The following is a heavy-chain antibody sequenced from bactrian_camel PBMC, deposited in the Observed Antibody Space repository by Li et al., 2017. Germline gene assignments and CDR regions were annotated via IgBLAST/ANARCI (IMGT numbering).Heavy chain of an antibody. D-gene: IGHD6*01. CDR3: ASDWTVVAGTGVEVDLGY. CDR1: GFTFSTTS. V-gene: IGHV3S25*01. CDR2: IDSGGGS. Sequence: QLVESGGGLVQPGGSLRLSCAASGFTFSTTSMFWVRQAPGKGLEYVTAIDSGGGSYYPDSVKGRFTISKDNAKNSVYLQMNSLKPEDTALYYCASDWTVVAGTGVEVDLGYWARGPRSPSP. J-gene: IGHJ6*01.